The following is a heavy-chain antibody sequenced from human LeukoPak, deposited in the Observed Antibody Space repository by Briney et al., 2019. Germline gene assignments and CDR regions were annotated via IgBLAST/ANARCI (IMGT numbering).Heavy chain of an antibody. CDR3: ARVMYSSGWNDY. J-gene: IGHJ4*02. CDR1: GFTVSSNY. CDR2: IYSGGST. V-gene: IGHV3-53*01. Sequence: GGSLRLSCAASGFTVSSNYMSWVRQAPGKGLEWVSVIYSGGSTYYADSVKGRFTISRDNSKNTLYLQMNNLRAEDTAVYYCARVMYSSGWNDYWGQGTLVTVSS. D-gene: IGHD6-19*01.